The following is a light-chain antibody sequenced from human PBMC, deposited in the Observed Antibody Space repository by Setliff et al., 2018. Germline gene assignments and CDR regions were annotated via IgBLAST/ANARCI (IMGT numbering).Light chain of an antibody. CDR1: SSDVGGYNY. CDR2: EVS. CDR3: SSYAGSRYV. V-gene: IGLV2-8*01. J-gene: IGLJ1*01. Sequence: QSALTQPPSASGSPGQSVTISCTGTSSDVGGYNYVSWYQQNPGKAPKLMIYEVSKRPSGVPDRFSGSKSGNTASLTVSGLQAEDDADYYCSSYAGSRYVFGTGTKVTV.